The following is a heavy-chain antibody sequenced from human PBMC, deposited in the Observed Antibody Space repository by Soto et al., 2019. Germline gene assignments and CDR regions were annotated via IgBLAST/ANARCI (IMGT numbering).Heavy chain of an antibody. Sequence: GASVKVSCKASGYTFTSYGISWVRQAPGQGLEWMGWISAYNGNTNYAQKLQGRVTMTTDTSTSTAYMELRSLRSDDTAMYYCARDLRVTAARYYYYYYGMDVWGQGTTVTVSS. CDR1: GYTFTSYG. J-gene: IGHJ6*02. V-gene: IGHV1-18*04. D-gene: IGHD6-6*01. CDR2: ISAYNGNT. CDR3: ARDLRVTAARYYYYYYGMDV.